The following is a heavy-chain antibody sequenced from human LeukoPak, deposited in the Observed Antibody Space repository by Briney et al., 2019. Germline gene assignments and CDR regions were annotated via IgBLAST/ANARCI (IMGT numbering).Heavy chain of an antibody. CDR1: GVPIGSYS. V-gene: IGHV4-59*01. CDR2: IYKTGTT. CDR3: ARFTAFNYYYAMDV. J-gene: IGHJ6*01. D-gene: IGHD3-3*02. Sequence: PSGTLSLTCTVSGVPIGSYSWTWVRQSPGKGLEWIASIYKTGTTKYNPSLKSRVTISPGASNQQGWSLRLSSVTAADTAVYFCARFTAFNYYYAMDVWGQGTTVIV.